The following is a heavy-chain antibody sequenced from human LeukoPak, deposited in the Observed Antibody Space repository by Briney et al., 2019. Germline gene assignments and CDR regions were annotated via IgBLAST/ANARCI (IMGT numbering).Heavy chain of an antibody. V-gene: IGHV1-8*01. CDR1: GYTFTSYD. CDR3: ARESVGGYFDWLSGDLDN. CDR2: MNPNSGNT. D-gene: IGHD3-9*01. Sequence: ASVKVSCKASGYTFTSYDINWVRQATGQGLEWMGWMNPNSGNTGYAQKFQGRVTMTRNTSISTAYMELSSLRSEDTAVYYCARESVGGYFDWLSGDLDNWGQGTLVTVSS. J-gene: IGHJ4*02.